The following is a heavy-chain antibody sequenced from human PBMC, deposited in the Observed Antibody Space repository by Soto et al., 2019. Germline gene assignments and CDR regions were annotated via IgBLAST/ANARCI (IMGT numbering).Heavy chain of an antibody. V-gene: IGHV1-69*13. D-gene: IGHD3-10*01. Sequence: SVKVSCKASGGTFSSYAISWVRQAPGQGLEWMGGIIPIFGTANYAQKFQGRVTITADESTSTAYMELSSLRSEDTAVYYCARGAASITMVRGWSLTYYYGMDVWGQGTTVTVSS. CDR2: IIPIFGTA. CDR3: ARGAASITMVRGWSLTYYYGMDV. CDR1: GGTFSSYA. J-gene: IGHJ6*02.